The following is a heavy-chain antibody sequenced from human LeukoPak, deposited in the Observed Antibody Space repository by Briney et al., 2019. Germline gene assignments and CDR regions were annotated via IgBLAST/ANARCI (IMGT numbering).Heavy chain of an antibody. D-gene: IGHD2-2*01. J-gene: IGHJ4*02. CDR2: INPSGGST. CDR3: ARDQRRYCSSTSCSVVY. CDR1: GYTFTSYY. V-gene: IGHV1-46*01. Sequence: ASVKVSCKASGYTFTSYYMHWVRQAPGQGLEWMGIINPSGGSTSYAQKFQGRVTMTRDTSTSTVYMELSSLRSEDTAVYYCARDQRRYCSSTSCSVVYWGQGTLVTVSS.